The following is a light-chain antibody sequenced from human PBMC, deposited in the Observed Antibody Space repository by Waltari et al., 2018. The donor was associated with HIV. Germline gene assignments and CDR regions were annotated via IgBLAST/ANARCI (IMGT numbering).Light chain of an antibody. Sequence: SYELTQPPSVSVSPGQTASITCSGDNLGEKYACWYQQKPGQSPVLVIYQDSKRPSGIPERFSGANSGNPATLTISGTQAMDEADYYCQAWDSSTVVFGGGTKLTVL. V-gene: IGLV3-1*01. CDR3: QAWDSSTVV. CDR2: QDS. CDR1: NLGEKY. J-gene: IGLJ2*01.